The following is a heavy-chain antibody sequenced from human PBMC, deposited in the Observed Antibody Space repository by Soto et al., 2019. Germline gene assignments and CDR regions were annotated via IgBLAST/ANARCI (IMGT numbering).Heavy chain of an antibody. Sequence: QVQVAQSGAEVKRPGASVKVSCWASGYPFTNFYIHWVRQAPGQGLEWMGIINPSGGSTAYAQKFLGRVTMTRGTSTSTVYMEVRRLRSEETAVYYCARADYYGSSGYHLDYWGQGTLVTVSS. CDR2: INPSGGST. D-gene: IGHD3-22*01. CDR1: GYPFTNFY. J-gene: IGHJ4*02. CDR3: ARADYYGSSGYHLDY. V-gene: IGHV1-46*01.